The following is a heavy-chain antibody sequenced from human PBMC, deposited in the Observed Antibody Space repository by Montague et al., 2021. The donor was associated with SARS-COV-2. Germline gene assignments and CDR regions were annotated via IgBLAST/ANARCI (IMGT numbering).Heavy chain of an antibody. CDR2: IHSSGTT. Sequence: TLSLTCIVSGGSISSGGYYSSFLLQHPGKRLEWIGYIHSSGTTYYHPSLKRRVTISVDTSKNQSFLKLSSVTAAATTVYYCARVNTVRVSWFDPWGQGTLVTVSS. J-gene: IGHJ5*02. CDR3: ARVNTVRVSWFDP. V-gene: IGHV4-31*03. CDR1: GGSISSGGYY. D-gene: IGHD4-11*01.